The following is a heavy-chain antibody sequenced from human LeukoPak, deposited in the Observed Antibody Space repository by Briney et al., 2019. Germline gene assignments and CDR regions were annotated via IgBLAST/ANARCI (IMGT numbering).Heavy chain of an antibody. Sequence: GGSLRLSCAASGFTFSSYAMSCVRRAPGKGGEWGSAVSASGGPTYYADSVKGRFTISRDNSKNTLYLKMNSLRAEDTAVYYCAKGRFRFDYWGQGILVTVSS. V-gene: IGHV3-23*01. CDR3: AKGRFRFDY. CDR2: VSASGGPT. J-gene: IGHJ4*02. CDR1: GFTFSSYA. D-gene: IGHD3-3*01.